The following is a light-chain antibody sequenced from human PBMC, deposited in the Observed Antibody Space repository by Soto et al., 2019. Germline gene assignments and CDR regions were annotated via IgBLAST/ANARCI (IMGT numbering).Light chain of an antibody. CDR3: QVWDSTSDHYV. V-gene: IGLV3-21*04. Sequence: SYELTQSPSVSVAPGKTVRITCGGNNIGSKSVHWYQQKSGQAPVLVIYYDSDRPSGIPERFSGSNSANTATLTISRVEAGDEADYYRQVWDSTSDHYVFATGTKLTVL. CDR2: YDS. J-gene: IGLJ1*01. CDR1: NIGSKS.